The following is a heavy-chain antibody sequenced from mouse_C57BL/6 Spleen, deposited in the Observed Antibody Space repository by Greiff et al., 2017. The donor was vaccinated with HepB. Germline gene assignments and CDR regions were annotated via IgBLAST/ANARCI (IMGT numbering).Heavy chain of an antibody. V-gene: IGHV1-61*01. CDR1: GYSFPCYC. D-gene: IGHD1-1*01. J-gene: IGHJ2*01. CDR3: ARDYGGLDY. Sequence: VKLQQPGPELVRPGSSVKLSCKASGYSFPCYCMYWVQPSPGQGLEWICNIYPSDIETHYNQKFKDKATLTVNKSSSTAYMQLSSLTSEDSAVYYCARDYGGLDYWGQGTTLTVSS. CDR2: IYPSDIET.